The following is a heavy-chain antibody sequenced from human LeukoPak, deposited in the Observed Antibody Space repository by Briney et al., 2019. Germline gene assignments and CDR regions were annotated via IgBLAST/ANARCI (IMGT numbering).Heavy chain of an antibody. CDR3: AREAAGYCSGGSCRLFDY. Sequence: PSETLSLTCAVSGGSVSSGRYYWSWIRQPPGKGLEWIGYIYYSGSTNYNPSLKSRVTISADTSKNQFSLKLSSVTAADTAVYYCAREAAGYCSGGSCRLFDYWGQGTLVTVSS. J-gene: IGHJ4*02. CDR1: GGSVSSGRYY. CDR2: IYYSGST. V-gene: IGHV4-61*01. D-gene: IGHD2-15*01.